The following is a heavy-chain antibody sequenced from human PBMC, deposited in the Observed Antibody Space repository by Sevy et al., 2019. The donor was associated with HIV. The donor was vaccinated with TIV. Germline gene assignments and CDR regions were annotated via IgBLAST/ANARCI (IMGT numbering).Heavy chain of an antibody. CDR1: GYTFTDYY. V-gene: IGHV1-2*06. J-gene: IGHJ4*02. CDR2: INPLTGAT. Sequence: ASVKVSCKTSGYTFTDYYLHWSRQAPGQGLEWMGRINPLTGATNFVQIFQGRVAVTRDTSISTAYMELSGLRSDDTAVYYCAANDHWGQGTLVTVSS. CDR3: AANDH.